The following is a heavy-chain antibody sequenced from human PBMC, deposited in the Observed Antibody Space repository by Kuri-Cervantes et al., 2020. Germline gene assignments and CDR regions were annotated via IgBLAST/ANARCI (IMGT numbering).Heavy chain of an antibody. V-gene: IGHV1-69*04. J-gene: IGHJ4*02. Sequence: SVKVSCKASGGTFSSYTISWVRQAPGQGLEWMGRIIPILGIANYAQKFQGRVTITADKSTSTAYMELSSLRSDDTAVYYCARDVSGSYYGDYWGQGTLVTVSS. CDR1: GGTFSSYT. CDR3: ARDVSGSYYGDY. CDR2: IIPILGIA. D-gene: IGHD1-26*01.